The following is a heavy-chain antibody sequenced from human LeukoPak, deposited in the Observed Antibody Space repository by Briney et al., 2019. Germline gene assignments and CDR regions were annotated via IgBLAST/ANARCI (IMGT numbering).Heavy chain of an antibody. V-gene: IGHV4-34*01. J-gene: IGHJ5*02. CDR3: ARSTTIFGVVTWFDP. CDR2: INHSGST. CDR1: GGSFSGYY. Sequence: SETLSLTCAVYGGSFSGYYWSWIRQPPGKGLEWIGEINHSGSTNYNPSLKSRVTMSVDTSKNQFSLKLSSVTAADTAVYYCARSTTIFGVVTWFDPWGQGTLVTVSS. D-gene: IGHD3-3*01.